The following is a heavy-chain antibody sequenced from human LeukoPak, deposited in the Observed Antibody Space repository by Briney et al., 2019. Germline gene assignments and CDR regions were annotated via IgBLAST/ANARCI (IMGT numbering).Heavy chain of an antibody. CDR1: GGSFSGYY. V-gene: IGHV4-34*01. D-gene: IGHD3-22*01. J-gene: IGHJ4*02. CDR2: INHSGST. CDR3: ARGLRRPYYYDSSGYTYFDY. Sequence: SETLSLTCAVYGGSFSGYYWSWIRQPPGKGLEWIGEINHSGSTNYNPSLKSRVTISVDTSKNQFSLKLSSVTAADTAVYYCARGLRRPYYYDSSGYTYFDYWGQGTLVTVSS.